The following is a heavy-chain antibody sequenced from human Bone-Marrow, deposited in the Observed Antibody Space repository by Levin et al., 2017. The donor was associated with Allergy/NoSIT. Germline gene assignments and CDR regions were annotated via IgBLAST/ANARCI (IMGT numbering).Heavy chain of an antibody. Sequence: SETLSLTCTVSGGSVSSDNSYWSWIRQPPGKGLEWIGYMFSSGSTNYNPSLKSRVTISVDTSKNQFSLNLSSVTAADTAVYYCARAPSSTPVVTRYYYYYGMDVWGHGTTVTVSS. CDR3: ARAPSSTPVVTRYYYYYGMDV. CDR1: GGSVSSDNSY. CDR2: MFSSGST. J-gene: IGHJ6*02. D-gene: IGHD5-18*01. V-gene: IGHV4-61*01.